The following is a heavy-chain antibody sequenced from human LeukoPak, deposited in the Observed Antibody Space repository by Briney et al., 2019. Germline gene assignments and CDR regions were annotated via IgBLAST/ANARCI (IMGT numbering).Heavy chain of an antibody. Sequence: GASVKVSCKASGGTFSSYAISWVRQAPGQGLEWMGGIIPIFGTANYAQKFQGRVTITADESTSTAYMELSSLRSEDTAVYYCANPQTAMGYFDYWGQGTLVTVSS. V-gene: IGHV1-69*13. D-gene: IGHD5-18*01. CDR3: ANPQTAMGYFDY. CDR1: GGTFSSYA. CDR2: IIPIFGTA. J-gene: IGHJ4*02.